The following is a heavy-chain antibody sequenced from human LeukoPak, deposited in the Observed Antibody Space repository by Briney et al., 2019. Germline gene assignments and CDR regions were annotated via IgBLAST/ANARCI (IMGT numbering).Heavy chain of an antibody. Sequence: PGGSLRLSCDASGFTFGDYYMSWIRQAPGKGLEWVSYISSGGSTTYYADSVKGRFTISRDDAKNSLYLQMNSLRAEDTALYYCARSSFSMVRGVNWFDPWGQGTLVTVSS. CDR2: ISSGGSTT. J-gene: IGHJ5*02. CDR3: ARSSFSMVRGVNWFDP. CDR1: GFTFGDYY. V-gene: IGHV3-11*04. D-gene: IGHD3-10*01.